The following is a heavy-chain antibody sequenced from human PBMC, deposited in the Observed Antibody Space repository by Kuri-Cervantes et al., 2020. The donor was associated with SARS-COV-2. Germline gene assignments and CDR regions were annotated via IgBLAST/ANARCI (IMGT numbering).Heavy chain of an antibody. CDR2: ISGSGGST. D-gene: IGHD2-2*01. CDR3: AKRDLYCSSTSCYYYYYYYMDV. J-gene: IGHJ6*03. CDR1: GFTFSSYA. V-gene: IGHV3-23*01. Sequence: GGSLRLSCAASGFTFSSYAMSWVRQAPGKGLEWVSAISGSGGSTYYADSVKGRFTISRDNSKNTLYLQMNSLRAEDTAVYYCAKRDLYCSSTSCYYYYYYYMDVWGKGTTVTVSS.